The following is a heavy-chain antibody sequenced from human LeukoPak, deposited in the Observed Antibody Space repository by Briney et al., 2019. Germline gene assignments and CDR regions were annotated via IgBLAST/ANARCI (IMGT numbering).Heavy chain of an antibody. J-gene: IGHJ4*02. D-gene: IGHD5-18*01. CDR1: GGTFSSYA. CDR3: ARSTATSPHFDY. Sequence: ASVKVSCKASGGTFSSYAISWVRQAPGQGLEWMGWINPNSGGTNYAQKFQGRVTMTRDTSISTAYMELSRLRSDDTAVYYCARSTATSPHFDYWGQGTLVTVSS. V-gene: IGHV1-2*02. CDR2: INPNSGGT.